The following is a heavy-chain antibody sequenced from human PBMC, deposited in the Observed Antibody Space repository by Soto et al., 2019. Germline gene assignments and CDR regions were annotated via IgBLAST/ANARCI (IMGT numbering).Heavy chain of an antibody. D-gene: IGHD2-15*01. V-gene: IGHV1-2*02. CDR3: ARRPAGPEMDV. J-gene: IGHJ6*02. CDR2: INPKSGGT. Sequence: QVQLVQSGAEVKQPGASVNVSCKGSGYRFNEYYIHWIRQAPGQGLEWMGWINPKSGGTKYAPKFQGRVSMTRDTSANTVFMDLSRLRSDDAAVYYCARRPAGPEMDVWGQGTTVIVSS. CDR1: GYRFNEYY.